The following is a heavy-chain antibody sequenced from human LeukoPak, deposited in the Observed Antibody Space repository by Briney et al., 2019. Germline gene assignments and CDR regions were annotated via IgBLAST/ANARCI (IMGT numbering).Heavy chain of an antibody. J-gene: IGHJ3*02. CDR3: AREGGGITMVQGTLGNAFDI. CDR1: GFTVSSNY. CDR2: ISSSSSYI. Sequence: TPGGSLRLSCAASGFTVSSNYMNWVRQAPGKGLEWVSSISSSSSYIYYADSVKGRFTISRDNAKNSLYLQMNSLRAEDTAVYYCAREGGGITMVQGTLGNAFDIWGQGTMVTVSS. D-gene: IGHD3-10*01. V-gene: IGHV3-21*01.